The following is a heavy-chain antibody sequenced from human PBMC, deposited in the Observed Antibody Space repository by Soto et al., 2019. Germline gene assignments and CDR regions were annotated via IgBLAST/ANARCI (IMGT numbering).Heavy chain of an antibody. Sequence: ASVKVSCKTSGYTFIGYYIHWVRQAPGQGLEWMGWTNPNSGATNYAQKFQGRVSMTRDTSITTAYMELSRLRSDDTAVYYCARDLVSTVGDFDFWGQGTPVTVSS. CDR2: TNPNSGAT. V-gene: IGHV1-2*02. J-gene: IGHJ4*02. CDR3: ARDLVSTVGDFDF. D-gene: IGHD5-12*01. CDR1: GYTFIGYY.